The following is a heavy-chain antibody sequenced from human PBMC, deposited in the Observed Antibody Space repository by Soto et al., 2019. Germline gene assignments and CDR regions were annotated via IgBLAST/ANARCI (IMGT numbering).Heavy chain of an antibody. CDR3: AKAGEPCSGGSCYSSGYFDY. D-gene: IGHD2-15*01. Sequence: PGGSLRLFRAASGFPFSSYGMHWVGQAPGKGLEWVAVISYDGSNKYYADSVKGRFTISRDNSKNTLYLQMNSLRAEDTAVYYCAKAGEPCSGGSCYSSGYFDYWGQGTLVTVSS. CDR2: ISYDGSNK. V-gene: IGHV3-30*18. J-gene: IGHJ4*02. CDR1: GFPFSSYG.